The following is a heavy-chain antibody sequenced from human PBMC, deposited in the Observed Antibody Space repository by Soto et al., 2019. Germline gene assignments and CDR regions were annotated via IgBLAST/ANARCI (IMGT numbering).Heavy chain of an antibody. V-gene: IGHV3-23*01. CDR2: ISGSGGST. CDR1: GFTFSSYA. J-gene: IGHJ6*02. Sequence: PGGSLRLSCAASGFTFSSYAMSWVRQAPGKGLEWVSAISGSGGSTYYADSVKGRFTISRDNSKNTLYLQMNSLRAEDTAVYYCAKSDSDYGSGYYYYYGMDVWGQGTTVTVSS. CDR3: AKSDSDYGSGYYYYYGMDV. D-gene: IGHD3-10*01.